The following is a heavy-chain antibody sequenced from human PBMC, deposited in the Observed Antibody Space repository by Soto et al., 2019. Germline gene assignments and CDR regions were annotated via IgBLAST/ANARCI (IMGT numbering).Heavy chain of an antibody. J-gene: IGHJ6*02. CDR1: DDSSSNYK. CDR2: IDSNAYT. Sequence: PSETLSLTCTVSDDSSSNYKWSWIRQPPGRRLEWIGYIDSNAYTSYNPSLKGRVSISVDTSKNQFSLTLTSVTAADTAVYYCARQGFGVLHGLVDVWGQGTTVTVSS. D-gene: IGHD3-10*01. V-gene: IGHV4-59*08. CDR3: ARQGFGVLHGLVDV.